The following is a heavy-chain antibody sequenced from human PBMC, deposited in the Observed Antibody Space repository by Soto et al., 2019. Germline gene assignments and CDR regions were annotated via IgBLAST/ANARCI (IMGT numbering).Heavy chain of an antibody. J-gene: IGHJ3*02. V-gene: IGHV4-39*07. CDR3: ARVRRGLWFGEPNAFDI. D-gene: IGHD3-10*01. CDR2: VYYRGNA. Sequence: SETLSLTCSVSDDSINSDKYYWGWIRQPPGKGLEWIGSVYYRGNAYYNPSLQTRVTISLDTSKNQFSLKLNSVTAADTAVYYCARVRRGLWFGEPNAFDIWGQGTMVTVSS. CDR1: DDSINSDKYY.